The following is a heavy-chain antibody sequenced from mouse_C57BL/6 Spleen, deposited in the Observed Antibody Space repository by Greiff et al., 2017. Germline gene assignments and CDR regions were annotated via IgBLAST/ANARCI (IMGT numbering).Heavy chain of an antibody. CDR1: GFTFSSYG. CDR3: ARQRALFYFDY. J-gene: IGHJ2*01. D-gene: IGHD3-1*01. Sequence: DVKLVESGGDLVKPGGSLKLSCAASGFTFSSYGMSWVRQTPDKRLEWVATISSGGSYTYYPDSVKGLFTISRDNAKNTLYLQMSSLKSEDTAMYYCARQRALFYFDYWGQGTTLTVSS. CDR2: ISSGGSYT. V-gene: IGHV5-6*02.